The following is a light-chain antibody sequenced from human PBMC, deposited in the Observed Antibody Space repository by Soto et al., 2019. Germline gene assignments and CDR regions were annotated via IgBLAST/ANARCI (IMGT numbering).Light chain of an antibody. J-gene: IGKJ5*01. CDR1: QSVSSY. CDR2: DAS. Sequence: EIVLTQSPATLSLSPGERVTLSCRASQSVSSYLAWYQQKPGQAPRLLIYDASNRATGIPARFSGSGSGTDFTLTISSLEPEDFAVYYCQQRSNWPRLITFGQGTRLEIK. CDR3: QQRSNWPRLIT. V-gene: IGKV3-11*01.